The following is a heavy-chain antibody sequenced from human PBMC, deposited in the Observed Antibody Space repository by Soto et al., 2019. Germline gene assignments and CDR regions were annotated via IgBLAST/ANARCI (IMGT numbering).Heavy chain of an antibody. V-gene: IGHV3-74*01. D-gene: IGHD3-10*01. J-gene: IGHJ6*02. CDR3: ARDLSGRADV. CDR1: EFTFSSYW. Sequence: GGSLRVSCVDSEFTFSSYWMHWVRRVPGKGLVWVSRMNEDGSTTDYADSVKGRFTISRDNARNTLYLQMNSLRAEDTAGYYCARDLSGRADVWGQGTTVTVSS. CDR2: MNEDGSTT.